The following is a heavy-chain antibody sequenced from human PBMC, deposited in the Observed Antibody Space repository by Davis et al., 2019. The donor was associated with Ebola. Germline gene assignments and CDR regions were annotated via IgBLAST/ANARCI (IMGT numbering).Heavy chain of an antibody. CDR2: INHSGST. CDR1: GGSFSGYY. Sequence: SETLSLTCAVYGGSFSGYYWSWICQPPGKGLEWIGEINHSGSTNYNPSLKSRVTISVDTSKNQFSLKLSSVTAADTAVYYCARGPSTKGFDYWGQGTLVTVSS. V-gene: IGHV4-34*01. J-gene: IGHJ4*02. D-gene: IGHD2-2*01. CDR3: ARGPSTKGFDY.